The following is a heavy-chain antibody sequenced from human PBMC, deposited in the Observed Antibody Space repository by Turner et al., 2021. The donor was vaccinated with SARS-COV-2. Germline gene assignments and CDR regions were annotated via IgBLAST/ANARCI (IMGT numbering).Heavy chain of an antibody. CDR3: ARGEVGYCSGGRCYSGSY. Sequence: EVQLVESGGGLVQPGGSLRLSCAASGFTFSSYWMNWVRQAPGKGLEWVANIKQDGSEKYYVDSVKGRFTISRDNAKNSLYLQMNSLRAEDTAVYYCARGEVGYCSGGRCYSGSYWGQGTLVTVSS. V-gene: IGHV3-7*03. J-gene: IGHJ4*02. CDR1: GFTFSSYW. D-gene: IGHD2-15*01. CDR2: IKQDGSEK.